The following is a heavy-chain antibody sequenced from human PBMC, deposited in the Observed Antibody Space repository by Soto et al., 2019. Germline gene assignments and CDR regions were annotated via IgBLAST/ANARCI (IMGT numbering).Heavy chain of an antibody. CDR1: RFTFSNYA. D-gene: IGHD2-15*01. V-gene: IGHV3-23*01. Sequence: EVQLLESGGNLVQPGGSLRLSCAASRFTFSNYAMSWVRQAPGKGLEWVSAISAGGGSTNYADSVKGRFTISRDNSKNTLYLQMNSLRAEDTAVYYCANVVGPGGIPGGMDVWGQGTTVTVSS. CDR3: ANVVGPGGIPGGMDV. CDR2: ISAGGGST. J-gene: IGHJ6*02.